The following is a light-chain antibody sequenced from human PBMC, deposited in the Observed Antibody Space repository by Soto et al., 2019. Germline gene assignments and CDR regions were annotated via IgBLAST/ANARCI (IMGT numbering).Light chain of an antibody. CDR3: QQSENSPLT. CDR1: QDINKY. V-gene: IGKV1-33*01. CDR2: DAS. J-gene: IGKJ4*01. Sequence: DIQMPQSPSSLSASVGDRITITCQASQDINKYLNWYQQKLGKAPKLLIYDASNLQRGVPSRFSGSGSGPHCSLSISILQPEDIATYYCQQSENSPLTFVGGTKVEIK.